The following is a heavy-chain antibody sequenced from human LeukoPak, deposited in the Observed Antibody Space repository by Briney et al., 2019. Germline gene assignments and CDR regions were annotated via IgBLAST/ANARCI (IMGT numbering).Heavy chain of an antibody. D-gene: IGHD1-26*01. J-gene: IGHJ4*03. CDR1: GFSLSTSGVG. CDR2: IYWDDDR. CDR3: AHRSRGNINGWSNCFFDN. V-gene: IGHV2-5*02. Sequence: SGPTLVNPTQTLTLTCTFSGFSLSTSGVGVGWVHQPPGKALEWLAVIYWDDDRRYSPSLKSRLAITKDTSKNQVVLMMTNMDPVDTGTYYCAHRSRGNINGWSNCFFDNWGPGTLVTVSS.